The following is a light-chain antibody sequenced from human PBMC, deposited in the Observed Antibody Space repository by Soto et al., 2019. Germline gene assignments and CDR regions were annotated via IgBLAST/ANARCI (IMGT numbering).Light chain of an antibody. Sequence: DIQVTQSPSSLSASVGDTVTISCRASQDIGSNVAWFQQISGKAPRLLIHDATRTQSGVPGRFSGSGFGTDFTLTISNLQPGDVAVYYCMHHNSYPRRFGQGT. CDR1: QDIGSN. J-gene: IGKJ1*01. CDR3: MHHNSYPRR. CDR2: DAT. V-gene: IGKV1-17*02.